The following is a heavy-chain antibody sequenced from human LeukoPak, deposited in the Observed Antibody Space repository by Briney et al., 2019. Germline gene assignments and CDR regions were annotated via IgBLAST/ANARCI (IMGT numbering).Heavy chain of an antibody. CDR1: GYSFSTYW. V-gene: IGHV5-51*07. Sequence: GESLKISCKGSGYSFSTYWIGWVHQMPGKGLEWMGIIYPGDSDTRYSPSFQGQVTISADKSINTAYLQWSSLKASDTAMYYCARHASLGLRFYYYYMDVWAKGTTVTVSS. CDR3: ARHASLGLRFYYYYMDV. J-gene: IGHJ6*03. D-gene: IGHD1-7*01. CDR2: IYPGDSDT.